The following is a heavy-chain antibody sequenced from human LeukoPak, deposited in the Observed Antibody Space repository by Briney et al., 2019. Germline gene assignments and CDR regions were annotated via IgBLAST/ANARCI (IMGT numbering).Heavy chain of an antibody. CDR3: AKLLIWFGELGEQFDP. J-gene: IGHJ5*02. CDR2: ISGSGGST. V-gene: IGHV3-23*01. CDR1: GFTFSSYA. Sequence: PGGSLRLSCAASGFTFSSYAMSWVRQAPGKGLEWVSAISGSGGSTYYADSVKGRFTISRDNSKNTLYLQMNSLRAEDTAVYYCAKLLIWFGELGEQFDPWGQGTLVTVSS. D-gene: IGHD3-10*01.